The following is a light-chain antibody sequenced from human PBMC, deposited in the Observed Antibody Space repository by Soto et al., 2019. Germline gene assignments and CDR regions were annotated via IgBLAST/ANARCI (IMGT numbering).Light chain of an antibody. CDR1: SSNIESNY. CDR3: AAWDDSLSGYV. Sequence: QSVLTQPPSASGTPGQRVTISCSGSSSNIESNYVYWYQQLPGTAPKLLIYRNNQRPSWVPDRFSGSKSGNSASLAISGLRSEDEADYYCAAWDDSLSGYVFGTETKLTVL. CDR2: RNN. V-gene: IGLV1-47*01. J-gene: IGLJ1*01.